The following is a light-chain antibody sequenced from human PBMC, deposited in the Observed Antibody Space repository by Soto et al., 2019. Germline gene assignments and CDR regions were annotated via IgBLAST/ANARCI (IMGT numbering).Light chain of an antibody. CDR3: QQYNSYPWT. Sequence: DIQMTQSPSTLSASVGDRVTITCRASQSISSWLAWFQQKPGKAPKLLIYDVSSLESGVPSRFSRSGSGTEFTLTISSLQPDDFATYYCQQYNSYPWTFGQGTKVEIK. CDR1: QSISSW. V-gene: IGKV1-5*01. J-gene: IGKJ1*01. CDR2: DVS.